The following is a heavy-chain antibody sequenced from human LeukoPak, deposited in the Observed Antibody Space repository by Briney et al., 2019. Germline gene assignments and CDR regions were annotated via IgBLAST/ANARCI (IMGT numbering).Heavy chain of an antibody. J-gene: IGHJ4*02. V-gene: IGHV3-33*01. CDR3: ARDFELSH. D-gene: IGHD3-16*02. CDR2: IWYDGSSK. Sequence: PGRSLRLSCAASGXTFSSYGMHWVRQAPGKGLEWVALIWYDGSSKHYADSVRGRFTISRDNSKNTLYLQMNSLRAEDTAVYYCARDFELSHWGQGTLVTVSS. CDR1: GXTFSSYG.